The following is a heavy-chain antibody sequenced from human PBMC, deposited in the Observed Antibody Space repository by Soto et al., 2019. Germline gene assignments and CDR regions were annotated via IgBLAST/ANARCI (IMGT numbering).Heavy chain of an antibody. CDR3: ARADVLEYTSRFRLDF. V-gene: IGHV1-18*01. CDR2: SSAYNGNT. CDR1: GYTFTSYG. J-gene: IGHJ4*02. Sequence: QVQLVQSGAEVKKPGASVKVSCKASGYTFTSYGITWVRQAPGRGLEWLGWSSAYNGNTDYAQKVQDRVTMTTDRSTSTAYMELRSLRSDDTAVYYCARADVLEYTSRFRLDFWGQGTLVTVSS. D-gene: IGHD6-13*01.